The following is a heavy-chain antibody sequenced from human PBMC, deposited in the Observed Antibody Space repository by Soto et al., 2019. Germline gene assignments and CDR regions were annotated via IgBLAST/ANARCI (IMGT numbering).Heavy chain of an antibody. V-gene: IGHV1-18*01. J-gene: IGHJ4*02. CDR2: ISTYNGNT. CDR3: AGRLYGDYDY. Sequence: QAQLVQSGAEVKEPGASVKVSCKASGYSFTTSGITWVRQAPGQGLEWMGWISTYNGNTNYAQNLQDRVTLTTDTSTSTAYMELRSLRSDDTAVYYCAGRLYGDYDYWGQGTLVTVSS. D-gene: IGHD4-17*01. CDR1: GYSFTTSG.